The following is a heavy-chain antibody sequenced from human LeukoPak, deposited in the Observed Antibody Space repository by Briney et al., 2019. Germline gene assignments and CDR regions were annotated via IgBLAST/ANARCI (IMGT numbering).Heavy chain of an antibody. V-gene: IGHV4-34*01. D-gene: IGHD4-11*01. J-gene: IGHJ6*03. Sequence: SETLSLTCAVYGGSFSGYYWSWIRQPPGKGLEWIGEINHSGSTNYNPSLKGRVTISVDTSKNQFSLKLSSVTAADTAVYYCASLQANYYYYYMDVWGKGTTVTVSS. CDR3: ASLQANYYYYYMDV. CDR1: GGSFSGYY. CDR2: INHSGST.